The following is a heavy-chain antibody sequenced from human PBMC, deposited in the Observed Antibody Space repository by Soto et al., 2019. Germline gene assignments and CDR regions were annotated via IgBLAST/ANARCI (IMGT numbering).Heavy chain of an antibody. Sequence: GGSLRLSCAGSGFTLTRSAVSWVRQAPGKGLEWVSGISAGGGGTYYADSVKGRFTISRDVAKNTVYLQMNGLRVEDTAVYYCAKSRGYCSSTSCLWGTYYYYGMDVWGQGTTVTVSS. D-gene: IGHD2-2*01. CDR1: GFTLTRSA. CDR3: AKSRGYCSSTSCLWGTYYYYGMDV. J-gene: IGHJ6*02. CDR2: ISAGGGGT. V-gene: IGHV3-23*01.